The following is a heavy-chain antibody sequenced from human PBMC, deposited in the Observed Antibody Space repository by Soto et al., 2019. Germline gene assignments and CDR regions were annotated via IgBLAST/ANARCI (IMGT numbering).Heavy chain of an antibody. D-gene: IGHD3-10*01. CDR3: AHIPNYYQDDWFDP. V-gene: IGHV2-5*02. CDR1: GFSLTTRGVG. CDR2: IYWDDDK. J-gene: IGHJ5*02. Sequence: QITLKESGPTLVKPTQTLTLTCTFSGFSLTTRGVGVGWIRQPPGKALECLALIYWDDDKRYSPSLQSRLSVTKDTSKDQVVLTMTNVDPVDTATYYCAHIPNYYQDDWFDPWGQGTLFSVSS.